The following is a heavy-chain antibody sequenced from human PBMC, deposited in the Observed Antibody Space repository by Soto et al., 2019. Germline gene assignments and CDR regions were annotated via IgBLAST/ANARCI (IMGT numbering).Heavy chain of an antibody. V-gene: IGHV1-8*01. CDR3: ARLGLAAGIRAFDF. D-gene: IGHD6-13*01. J-gene: IGHJ4*02. Sequence: QVQLVQSGAEVKKPGASVKVSCKASGYTFSSFDINWVRQATGQGPEWMGWINTNSGNTGYAQQFQGRVTMTRDTSLSPAYMSLTSLTSEATALYYCARLGLAAGIRAFDFWGKGTLVSVSS. CDR1: GYTFSSFD. CDR2: INTNSGNT.